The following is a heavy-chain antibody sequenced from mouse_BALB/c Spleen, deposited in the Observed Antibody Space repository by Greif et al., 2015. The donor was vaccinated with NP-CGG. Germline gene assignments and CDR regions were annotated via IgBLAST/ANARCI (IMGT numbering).Heavy chain of an antibody. CDR2: INPSNGRT. CDR3: ARWDDYDAMDY. V-gene: IGHV1S81*02. Sequence: QVQLQQPGAELVKPGASVKLSCKASGYTFTSYWMHWVKQRPGQGLEWIGEINPSNGRTNYNEKFKSKATLTVDKSSSTAYMQLSSLTSEDSAVYYCARWDDYDAMDYWGQGTSVTVSS. D-gene: IGHD4-1*01. CDR1: GYTFTSYW. J-gene: IGHJ4*01.